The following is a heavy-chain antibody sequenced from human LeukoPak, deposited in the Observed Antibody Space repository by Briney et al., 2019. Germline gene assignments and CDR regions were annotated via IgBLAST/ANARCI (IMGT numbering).Heavy chain of an antibody. CDR1: GFTFSRYE. V-gene: IGHV3-48*03. J-gene: IGHJ2*01. D-gene: IGHD1-26*01. CDR2: ISSSGSTI. CDR3: ARGSEIVGASTGYWYFDL. Sequence: GGSLRLSCAASGFTFSRYEMNWVRQAPGKGLEWVSYISSSGSTIYYADSVKDRFTISRDNAKNSLYLQMNSLRAEDTAVYHCARGSEIVGASTGYWYFDLWGRGTLVTVSS.